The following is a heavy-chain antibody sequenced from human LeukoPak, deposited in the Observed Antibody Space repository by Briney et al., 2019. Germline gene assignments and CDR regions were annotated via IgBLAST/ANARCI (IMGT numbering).Heavy chain of an antibody. CDR3: ARGPWTLRGVIMGEVGYFDY. Sequence: PGGSLRLSCAASGFTFSSYAMHWVRRAPGKGLEWVAVISYDGSNKYYADSVKGRFTISRDNSKNTLYLQMNSLRAEDTAVYYCARGPWTLRGVIMGEVGYFDYWGQGTLVTVSS. CDR1: GFTFSSYA. V-gene: IGHV3-30-3*01. CDR2: ISYDGSNK. J-gene: IGHJ4*02. D-gene: IGHD3-10*01.